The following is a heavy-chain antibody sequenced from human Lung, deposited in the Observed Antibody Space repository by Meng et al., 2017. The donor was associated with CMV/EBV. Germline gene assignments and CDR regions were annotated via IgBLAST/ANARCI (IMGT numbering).Heavy chain of an antibody. J-gene: IGHJ4*01. CDR3: ARELRRASTTLQAVY. Sequence: ASVXVSCNPSGYTFTDYWMHWVRQAPGQGLEWIGLINPKTGDTNSAQKFQGRVALTRDTSIRTAYMELSRLISDDTAVYFCARELRRASTTLQAVYWGQGSLVTVSS. D-gene: IGHD5/OR15-5a*01. CDR2: INPKTGDT. CDR1: GYTFTDYW. V-gene: IGHV1-2*06.